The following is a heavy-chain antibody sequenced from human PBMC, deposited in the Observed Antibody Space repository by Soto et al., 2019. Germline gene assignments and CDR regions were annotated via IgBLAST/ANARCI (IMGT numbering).Heavy chain of an antibody. CDR1: GFTFSSYA. D-gene: IGHD2-2*01. Sequence: EVQLLESGGGLVQPGGSLRLSCAASGFTFSSYAMSWVRQAPGKGLEWVSAISGSGGSTYYADSVKGRFTISRDNSKNTLYLQMNSLRAEDTAVYYCAKDHLPTRYCSSTSCYVFDYWGQGTLVTVSS. J-gene: IGHJ4*02. CDR3: AKDHLPTRYCSSTSCYVFDY. V-gene: IGHV3-23*01. CDR2: ISGSGGST.